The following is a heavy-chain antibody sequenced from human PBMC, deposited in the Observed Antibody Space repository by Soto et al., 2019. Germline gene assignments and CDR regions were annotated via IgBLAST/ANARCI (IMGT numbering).Heavy chain of an antibody. CDR1: GYTFTSYG. V-gene: IGHV1-18*04. Sequence: GASVKVSCKASGYTFTSYGISWVRQAPGQGLEWMGWISAYNGNTNYAQKLQGRVTMTTDTSTSTAYMELRSLRSDDTAVYYCARDSRRHYDYWSGYLREIWGQGTTVIVSS. CDR2: ISAYNGNT. D-gene: IGHD3-3*01. J-gene: IGHJ6*02. CDR3: ARDSRRHYDYWSGYLREI.